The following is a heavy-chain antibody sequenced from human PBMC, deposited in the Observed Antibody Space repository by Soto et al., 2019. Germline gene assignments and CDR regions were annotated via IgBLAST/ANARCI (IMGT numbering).Heavy chain of an antibody. V-gene: IGHV4-61*01. J-gene: IGHJ6*02. CDR2: IYYSGST. CDR3: ARESLRFLEWLPPSYYGMDV. Sequence: SETLSLTCSVSGASITSTSYFWAWIRQPPGKGLEWIGYIYYSGSTNYNPSLKSRVTISVDTSENQFSLKLSSVTAADTAVYYCARESLRFLEWLPPSYYGMDVWGQGTTVTVSS. CDR1: GASITSTSYF. D-gene: IGHD3-3*01.